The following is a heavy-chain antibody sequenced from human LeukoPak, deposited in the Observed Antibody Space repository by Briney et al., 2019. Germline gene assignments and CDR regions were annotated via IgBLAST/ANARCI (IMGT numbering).Heavy chain of an antibody. J-gene: IGHJ4*02. CDR2: IWYDGSNK. D-gene: IGHD5-18*01. Sequence: PGGSLRLSCAASGFTFSSYGMHWVRQAPGKGLEWVAVIWYDGSNKYYADSVKGRFTISRDNSKNTLYLQMNSLRAEGTAVYYCARGGDTAASDYWGQGTLVTVSS. V-gene: IGHV3-33*01. CDR3: ARGGDTAASDY. CDR1: GFTFSSYG.